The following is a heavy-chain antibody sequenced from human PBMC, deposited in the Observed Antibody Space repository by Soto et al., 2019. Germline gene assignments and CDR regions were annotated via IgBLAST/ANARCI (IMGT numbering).Heavy chain of an antibody. CDR2: IYYSGST. V-gene: IGHV4-39*01. CDR3: ARHRIAAAFDY. CDR1: VGSISSSSYY. J-gene: IGHJ4*02. Sequence: SEPLSLPCTVSVGSISSSSYYWGWVRQRPGKGLEWIGSIYYSGSTYYNPSLKSRVTISVDTSKNQFSLKLSSVTAADTAVYYCARHRIAAAFDYWGQGTLVTVSS. D-gene: IGHD6-13*01.